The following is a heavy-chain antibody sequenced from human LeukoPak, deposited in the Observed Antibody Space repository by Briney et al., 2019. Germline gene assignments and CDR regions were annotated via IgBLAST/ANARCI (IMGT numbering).Heavy chain of an antibody. V-gene: IGHV3-15*01. Sequence: GGSLRLSCTASGFTVSNAWMNWVRQAPGQGLEWVGRIKSKSYGGTTDYAAPVKGRFTISRDDSQNMVYLQMNSLKTEDTAVYSCTTVASNWHVDYWGQGTLVTVSS. D-gene: IGHD1-1*01. CDR2: IKSKSYGGTT. J-gene: IGHJ4*02. CDR1: GFTVSNAW. CDR3: TTVASNWHVDY.